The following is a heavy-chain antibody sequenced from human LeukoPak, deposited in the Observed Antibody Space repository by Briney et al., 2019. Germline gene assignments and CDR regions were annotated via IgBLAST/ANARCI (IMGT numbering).Heavy chain of an antibody. D-gene: IGHD6-19*01. Sequence: PSETLSLTCTVSDGSISSSSYYWGWIRQPPGKGLEWIGSIYYSGSTYYNPSLKSRVTISVDTSKNQFSLKLSSVTAADTAVYYCARGYSSVWGQGTLVTVSS. J-gene: IGHJ4*02. CDR2: IYYSGST. CDR3: ARGYSSV. CDR1: DGSISSSSYY. V-gene: IGHV4-39*07.